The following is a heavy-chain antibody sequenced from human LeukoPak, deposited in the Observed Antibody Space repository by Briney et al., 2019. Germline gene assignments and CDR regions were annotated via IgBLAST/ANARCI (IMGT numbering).Heavy chain of an antibody. D-gene: IGHD3-22*01. CDR1: GYSISSGYY. V-gene: IGHV4-38-2*01. J-gene: IGHJ4*02. CDR3: ARAPGYYDSSGYLTYYFDY. CDR2: IYHRGST. Sequence: PSETLSLTCAVSGYSISSGYYWGWIRQPPGKGLEWIGSIYHRGSTYYNPSLKSRVTISVDTSKNQFSLKLSSVTAANTAVYYCARAPGYYDSSGYLTYYFDYWGQGTLVTVSS.